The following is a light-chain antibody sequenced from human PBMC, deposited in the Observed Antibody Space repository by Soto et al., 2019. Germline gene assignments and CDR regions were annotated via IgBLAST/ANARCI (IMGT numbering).Light chain of an antibody. CDR2: DAS. V-gene: IGKV1-33*01. Sequence: DIQMTQSPSSLSASVGDRVTITCQASQDISNYLNWYQQKPGKAPKLLIYDASNLETGVPSRVSGSGSGTDFTFTISSLQPEDIATYSCQQYDNLLFTFGGGTKVEIK. CDR1: QDISNY. J-gene: IGKJ4*01. CDR3: QQYDNLLFT.